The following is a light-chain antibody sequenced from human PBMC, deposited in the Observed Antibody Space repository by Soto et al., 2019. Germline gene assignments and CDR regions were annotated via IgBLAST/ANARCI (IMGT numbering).Light chain of an antibody. V-gene: IGKV3-20*01. CDR1: QSIGSS. J-gene: IGKJ2*01. CDR2: GAS. CDR3: QQYGSSPYT. Sequence: TQSPSTLSASVGDRVTITCRASQSIGSSLAWYQQKPGQAPRLLMYGASSRATGIPDRFSGTGSGTDFTLTISRLEPEDFAVYYCQQYGSSPYTFGLGTKLEIK.